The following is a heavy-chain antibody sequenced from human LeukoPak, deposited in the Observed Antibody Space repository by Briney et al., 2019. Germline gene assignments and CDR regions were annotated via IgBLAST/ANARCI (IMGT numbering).Heavy chain of an antibody. D-gene: IGHD2-2*01. CDR2: IYYSGTT. Sequence: SETLSLTCTVSGGSISNGDYYWSWIRQPPGKGLEWIGYIYYSGTTNYNPSLKSRVIISIDTSKNHFSLKLSSVTAADTAVYYCARDLAVVAPAATLDYWGQETLVTVSS. CDR1: GGSISNGDYY. V-gene: IGHV4-61*03. J-gene: IGHJ4*02. CDR3: ARDLAVVAPAATLDY.